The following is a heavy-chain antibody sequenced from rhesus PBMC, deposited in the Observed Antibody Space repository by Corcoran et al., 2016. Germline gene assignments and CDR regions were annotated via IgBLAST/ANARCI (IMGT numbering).Heavy chain of an antibody. D-gene: IGHD6-31*01. CDR1: VGSISGGYG. V-gene: IGHV4S7*01. J-gene: IGHJ4*01. CDR3: ARVEEEAAAGFDFDY. Sequence: QVQLQESGPGLLKPSDTLSLTCAVSVGSISGGYGWGLIRQPPGKGLEWIGLSDSGKGNTYYTHSLTSLVTIYTDTSKNQFSLKLGSGAAADTAVYYCARVEEEAAAGFDFDYWGQGVLVTVSS. CDR2: SDSGKGNT.